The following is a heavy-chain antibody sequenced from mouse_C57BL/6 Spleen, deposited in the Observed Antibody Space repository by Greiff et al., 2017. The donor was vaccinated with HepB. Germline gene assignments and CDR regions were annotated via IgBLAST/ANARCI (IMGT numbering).Heavy chain of an antibody. CDR3: ARYSYGSSYPFYWYFDV. J-gene: IGHJ1*03. Sequence: EVKLVESGGGLVQPGGSLSLSCAASGFTFTDYYMSWVRQPPGKALEWLGFIRNKANGYTTEYSASVKGRFTISRDNSQSILYLQMNALRAEDSTTYYCARYSYGSSYPFYWYFDVWGTGTTVTVSS. D-gene: IGHD1-1*01. V-gene: IGHV7-3*01. CDR2: IRNKANGYTT. CDR1: GFTFTDYY.